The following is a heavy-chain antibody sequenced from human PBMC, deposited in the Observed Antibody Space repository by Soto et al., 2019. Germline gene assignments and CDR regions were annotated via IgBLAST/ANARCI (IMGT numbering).Heavy chain of an antibody. J-gene: IGHJ4*02. V-gene: IGHV3-64*01. Sequence: EVQLVESGGGLVQPGGSLRLSCAASGFIFSNYAMHWVRQAPGKGLEYLAAISNHGGDATYARSVNDRFTIARDNSKTTLYLQMGRLRVEDMAVYYCTRAGGSYNDFDSWGQGTLVTVSS. D-gene: IGHD1-26*01. CDR3: TRAGGSYNDFDS. CDR2: ISNHGGDA. CDR1: GFIFSNYA.